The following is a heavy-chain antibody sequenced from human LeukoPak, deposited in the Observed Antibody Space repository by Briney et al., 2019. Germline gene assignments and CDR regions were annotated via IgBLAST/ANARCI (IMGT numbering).Heavy chain of an antibody. CDR1: GFTFSSYW. Sequence: AGGPLRLSCAVSGFTFSSYWMTWIRQAPGKGLEWVANIKQDGSEKYYVDSVKGRFTISRDNAKNSLYLQMNSLRAEDTAVYYCARDTGGGYGCYDCWGQGTLVTVSS. V-gene: IGHV3-7*01. CDR2: IKQDGSEK. D-gene: IGHD5-18*01. CDR3: ARDTGGGYGCYDC. J-gene: IGHJ4*02.